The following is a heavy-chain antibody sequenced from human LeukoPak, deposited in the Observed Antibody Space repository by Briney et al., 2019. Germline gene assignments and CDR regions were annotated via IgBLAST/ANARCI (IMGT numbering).Heavy chain of an antibody. CDR1: GFTFSSYS. V-gene: IGHV3-21*01. CDR2: ISSSSSYI. D-gene: IGHD2-15*01. J-gene: IGHJ4*02. CDR3: ARDRCSGGSCWDY. Sequence: GGSLRLSCAASGFTFSSYSMNWVRQAPGKGLEWVSSISSSSSYIYYADSVKGRFTISGDNAKNSLYLQMNSLRAEDTAVYYCARDRCSGGSCWDYWGQGTLVTVSS.